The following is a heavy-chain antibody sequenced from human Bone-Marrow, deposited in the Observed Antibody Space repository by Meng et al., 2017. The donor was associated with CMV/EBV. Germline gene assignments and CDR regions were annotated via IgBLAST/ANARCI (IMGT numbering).Heavy chain of an antibody. V-gene: IGHV5-51*01. D-gene: IGHD5-12*01. Sequence: KVSCKGSGYSFTSYWIGWVRQMPGKGLEWMGIIYPGDSDTRYSPSFQGQVTISANKSISTAYLQWSSLKASDTAMYYCARLCSGYDPGFDYWGQGTLVTVSS. CDR1: GYSFTSYW. J-gene: IGHJ4*02. CDR3: ARLCSGYDPGFDY. CDR2: IYPGDSDT.